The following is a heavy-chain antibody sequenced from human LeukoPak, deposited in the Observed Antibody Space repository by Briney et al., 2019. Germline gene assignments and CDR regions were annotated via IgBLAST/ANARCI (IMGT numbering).Heavy chain of an antibody. Sequence: ASETLSLTCTVSGGSISSTTYYWGWIRQPPGKGLEWIGSIYYSGSTNYNPSLKSRVTISVDTSKNQFSLKLSSVTAADTAVYYCAGLGSSSTFDYWGQGTLVTVSS. CDR1: GGSISSTTYY. V-gene: IGHV4-39*07. CDR3: AGLGSSSTFDY. J-gene: IGHJ4*02. D-gene: IGHD6-13*01. CDR2: IYYSGST.